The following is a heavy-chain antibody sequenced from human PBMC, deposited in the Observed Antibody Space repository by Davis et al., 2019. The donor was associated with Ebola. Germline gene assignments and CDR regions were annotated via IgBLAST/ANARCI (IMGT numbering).Heavy chain of an antibody. J-gene: IGHJ4*02. CDR1: GFTFSTYG. D-gene: IGHD5-18*01. Sequence: GGSLRLSCAASGFTFSTYGMNWVRQAPGKGLEWVSYISSTGSTIYYADSVKGRFTISRDNSKNTLYLQMNSLRAEDTAVYYCARASIQDGYSYRYYFDYWGQGTLVTVSS. V-gene: IGHV3-48*01. CDR2: ISSTGSTI. CDR3: ARASIQDGYSYRYYFDY.